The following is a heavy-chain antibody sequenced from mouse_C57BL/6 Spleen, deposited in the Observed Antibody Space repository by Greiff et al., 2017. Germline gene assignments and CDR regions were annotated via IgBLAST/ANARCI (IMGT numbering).Heavy chain of an antibody. CDR1: GYTFTSYG. J-gene: IGHJ1*03. CDR2: IYPRSGNT. D-gene: IGHD1-1*01. V-gene: IGHV1-81*01. Sequence: VQLQQSGAELARPGASVKLSCKASGYTFTSYGISWVKQRTGQGLEWIGEIYPRSGNTYYNEKFKGKATLTADKSSSTAYMELRSLTSEDSAVYFCARVYGSSYWYFDVWGTGTTVTVSS. CDR3: ARVYGSSYWYFDV.